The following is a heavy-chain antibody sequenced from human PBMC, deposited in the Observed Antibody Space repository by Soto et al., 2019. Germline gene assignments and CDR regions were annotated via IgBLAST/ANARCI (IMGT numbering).Heavy chain of an antibody. CDR1: GDSISTDY. Sequence: QVQLQESGPGLVKPSETLSLTCTVSGDSISTDYWSWIRQSPGKGLEWIGFIYYGGSTNYNPSLKSRVTISVDTPKNQFSLKLSSVTAADTAVYYCAKNWNWGSLVHWGQGTLVTVSS. J-gene: IGHJ4*02. V-gene: IGHV4-59*08. D-gene: IGHD7-27*01. CDR2: IYYGGST. CDR3: AKNWNWGSLVH.